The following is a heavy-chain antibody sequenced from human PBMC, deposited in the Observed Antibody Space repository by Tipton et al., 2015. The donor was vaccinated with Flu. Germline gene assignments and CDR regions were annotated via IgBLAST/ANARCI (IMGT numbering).Heavy chain of an antibody. V-gene: IGHV4-61*01. Sequence: TLSLTCTVSGGSVTSGSYYWSWIRHPPGKGLEWIGYVYHIGTTNYNPSLKSRVTISLDTSKNQFSLKLSSVTAADTAVYYCARSTYYYGSGSSDYWGQGTLVTVSS. D-gene: IGHD3-10*01. CDR1: GGSVTSGSYY. J-gene: IGHJ4*02. CDR2: VYHIGTT. CDR3: ARSTYYYGSGSSDY.